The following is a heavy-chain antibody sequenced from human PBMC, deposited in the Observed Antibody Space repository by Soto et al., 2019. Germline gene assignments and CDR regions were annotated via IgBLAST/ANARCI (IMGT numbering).Heavy chain of an antibody. V-gene: IGHV2-5*02. CDR2: IYWDDDK. D-gene: IGHD5-12*01. Sequence: QITLKESGPTLVKPTQTLTLTCTFSGFSLSTSGVGVGWIRQPPGKALEWLALIYWDDDKRYSPSLKSRLTLTNDPSKNRVVRTRPHMDPVDTATYCCAHRRGGDGYNSYLDYWGQGTLVTVSS. J-gene: IGHJ4*02. CDR1: GFSLSTSGVG. CDR3: AHRRGGDGYNSYLDY.